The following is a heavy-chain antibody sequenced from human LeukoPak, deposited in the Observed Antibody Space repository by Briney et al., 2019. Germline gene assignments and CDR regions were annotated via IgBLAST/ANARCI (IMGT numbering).Heavy chain of an antibody. CDR3: AKGSIAVAGTSEFGY. V-gene: IGHV3-23*01. CDR2: ISGSGGST. CDR1: GFTFRSFG. J-gene: IGHJ4*02. D-gene: IGHD6-19*01. Sequence: PGGSLRLSCVASGFTFRSFGMHWVRQAPGKGLEWVSAISGSGGSTYYADSVKGRFTISRDNSKNTLYLQMNSLRAEDTAVYYCAKGSIAVAGTSEFGYWGQGTLVTVSS.